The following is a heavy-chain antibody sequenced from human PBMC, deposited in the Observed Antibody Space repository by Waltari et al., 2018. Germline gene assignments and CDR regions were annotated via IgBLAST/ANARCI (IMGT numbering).Heavy chain of an antibody. J-gene: IGHJ3*02. V-gene: IGHV3-30-3*01. CDR2: ISYDGSNK. CDR1: GFTFSSYA. CDR3: ARSWSIKTGSTGAFDI. D-gene: IGHD2-2*01. Sequence: QVQLVESGGGVVQPGRSLRLSCAASGFTFSSYAMHWVRQAPGKGLEWVAVISYDGSNKYYADSVKGRFTISRDNSKNTLYLQMNSLRAEDTAVYYCARSWSIKTGSTGAFDIWGQGTMVTVSS.